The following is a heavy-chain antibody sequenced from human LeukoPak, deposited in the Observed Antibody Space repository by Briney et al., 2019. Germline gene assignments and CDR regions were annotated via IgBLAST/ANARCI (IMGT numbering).Heavy chain of an antibody. J-gene: IGHJ4*02. CDR1: GFTFSDYY. CDR3: ARGLGYCSSTSCSHPIDY. D-gene: IGHD2-2*01. CDR2: ISSSGSTI. V-gene: IGHV3-11*01. Sequence: GGSLRLSCAAPGFTFSDYYMSWIRQAPGKGLEWVSYISSSGSTIYYADSVKGRFTISRDNAKNSLYLQMNSLRAEDTAVYYCARGLGYCSSTSCSHPIDYWGQGTLVTVSS.